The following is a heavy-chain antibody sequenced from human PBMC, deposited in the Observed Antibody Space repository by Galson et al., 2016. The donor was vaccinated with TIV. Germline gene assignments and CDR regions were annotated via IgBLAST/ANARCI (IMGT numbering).Heavy chain of an antibody. CDR2: YDPEVFKT. J-gene: IGHJ4*02. CDR3: ATVAWFPGLSLDN. D-gene: IGHD2/OR15-2a*01. V-gene: IGHV1-24*01. Sequence: SVKVSCKVSGNSLDELVIHWVRQAPGKGLEWMGGYDPEVFKTVYAPRFQGRVTMNADTDRDTAYMELGSLRIDDTAVYYCATVAWFPGLSLDNWGQGTLVSFSS. CDR1: GNSLDELV.